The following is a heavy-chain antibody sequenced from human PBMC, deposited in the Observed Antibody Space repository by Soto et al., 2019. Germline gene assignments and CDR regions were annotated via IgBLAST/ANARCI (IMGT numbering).Heavy chain of an antibody. Sequence: GGSLRLSCAASGFTFSSYAMSWVRQAPGKGLEWVAVIWYDGSNKYYADSVKGRFTISRDNPKNTLYLQMKSLRAEDTAVYYCARGRKYSSRWYFDYWGPGTLVTVSS. D-gene: IGHD6-19*01. CDR2: IWYDGSNK. CDR3: ARGRKYSSRWYFDY. J-gene: IGHJ4*02. CDR1: GFTFSSYA. V-gene: IGHV3-33*08.